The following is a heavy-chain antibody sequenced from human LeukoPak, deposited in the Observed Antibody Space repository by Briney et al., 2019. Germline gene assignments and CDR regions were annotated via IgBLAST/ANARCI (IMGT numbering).Heavy chain of an antibody. Sequence: GRALRLSCAGSGFTFGGYGIHWFRQTPGKGLEWVAVIAYDGSRAFYADSVKGRFTISRDNSKNTMSVQMDDLRAEDTAVYYCTRYNNDHFDYWGQGTLVTVPS. J-gene: IGHJ4*02. CDR2: IAYDGSRA. V-gene: IGHV3-33*01. D-gene: IGHD1-14*01. CDR3: TRYNNDHFDY. CDR1: GFTFGGYG.